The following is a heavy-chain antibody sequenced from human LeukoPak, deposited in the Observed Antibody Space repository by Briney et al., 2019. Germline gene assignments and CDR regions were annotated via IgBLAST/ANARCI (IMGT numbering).Heavy chain of an antibody. CDR3: ARDRGYYHDSSGYYESLPSDY. CDR1: GYTFTSYG. Sequence: ASVKVSCKASGYTFTSYGISWVRQAPGQGLEWMGWISAYNGNTNYAQKLQGRVTMTTDTSTSTAYMELRRLRSDDTAVYYCARDRGYYHDSSGYYESLPSDYWGQGTLVTVSS. CDR2: ISAYNGNT. V-gene: IGHV1-18*01. J-gene: IGHJ4*02. D-gene: IGHD3-22*01.